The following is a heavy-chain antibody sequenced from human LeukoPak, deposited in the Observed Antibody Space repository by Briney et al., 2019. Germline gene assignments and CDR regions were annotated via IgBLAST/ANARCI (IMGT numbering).Heavy chain of an antibody. CDR2: IYHSGST. J-gene: IGHJ3*02. CDR3: ASTLRLLWFGEFPTDAFDI. D-gene: IGHD3-10*01. CDR1: GYSLSSGYY. V-gene: IGHV4-38-2*02. Sequence: SETLSLTCTVSGYSLSSGYYWGWIRQPPGKGLEWIGSIYHSGSTYYNPSLKSRVTISVDTSKNQFSLKLSSVTAADTAVYYCASTLRLLWFGEFPTDAFDIWGQGTMVTVSS.